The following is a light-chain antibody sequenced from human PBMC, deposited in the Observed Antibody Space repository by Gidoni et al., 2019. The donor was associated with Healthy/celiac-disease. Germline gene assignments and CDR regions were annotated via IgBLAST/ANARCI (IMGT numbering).Light chain of an antibody. Sequence: EIVLTQSPGTLSLSPGERATFSCRASQSVRSSYLAWYQQKPGQAPRLLIYGASSRATGIPDRFSGSGSGTDFTLTISRLEPEDFAVYYCQQYGSSPPYTFGQGTKLEIK. CDR1: QSVRSSY. CDR2: GAS. CDR3: QQYGSSPPYT. V-gene: IGKV3-20*01. J-gene: IGKJ2*01.